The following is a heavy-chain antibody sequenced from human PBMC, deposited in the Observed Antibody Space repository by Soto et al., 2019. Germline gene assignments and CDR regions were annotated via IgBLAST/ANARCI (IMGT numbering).Heavy chain of an antibody. D-gene: IGHD3-16*01. J-gene: IGHJ4*02. CDR1: GFIFPTHA. V-gene: IGHV3-23*01. CDR2: ITGSGGDT. CDR3: AKGRAYTQTFFDF. Sequence: PGGSLRLSCAASGFIFPTHAMSWVRQAPGKGLEWVSAITGSGGDTFYASSVKGRFTVSRDNSKNTLYLHMTSLRADDTGVYFCAKGRAYTQTFFDFWGQGTLVTVPS.